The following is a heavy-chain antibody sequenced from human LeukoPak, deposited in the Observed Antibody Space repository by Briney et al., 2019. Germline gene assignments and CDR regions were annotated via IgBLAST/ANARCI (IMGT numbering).Heavy chain of an antibody. CDR3: ARGGYYDSSGYLGY. CDR1: GGTFSSYA. Sequence: GASVKVSCKASGGTFSSYAISWVRQAPGQGLEWMGGIIPIFGTANYAQKFQGRVTITADESTSTAYMELSSLRSEDTAVYYCARGGYYDSSGYLGYWGQGTLVTVSS. V-gene: IGHV1-69*13. J-gene: IGHJ4*02. D-gene: IGHD3-22*01. CDR2: IIPIFGTA.